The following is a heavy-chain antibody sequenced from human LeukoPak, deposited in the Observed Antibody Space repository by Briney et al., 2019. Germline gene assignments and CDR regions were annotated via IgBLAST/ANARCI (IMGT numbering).Heavy chain of an antibody. CDR3: VSLTPHNDY. J-gene: IGHJ4*02. D-gene: IGHD3-9*01. CDR2: IGANGDST. CDR1: GFTFSSYS. Sequence: GGSLRLSCAASGFTFSSYSMNWVRQAPGKGLEYVSGIGANGDSTYYADSVKGRFIISRDNSKNTLYLQMSSLRADDTALYYCVSLTPHNDYWGQGTLVTVSS. V-gene: IGHV3-64D*09.